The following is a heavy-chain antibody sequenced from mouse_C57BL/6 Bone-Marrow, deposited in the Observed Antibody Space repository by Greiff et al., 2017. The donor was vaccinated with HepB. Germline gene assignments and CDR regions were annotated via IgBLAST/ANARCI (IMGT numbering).Heavy chain of an antibody. D-gene: IGHD1-1*01. V-gene: IGHV2-5*01. CDR2: IWRGGST. Sequence: QVQLQQSGPGLVQPSQSLSITCTVSGFSLTSYGVHWVRQSPGKGLEWLGVIWRGGSTDYNAAFMSRLSITKDNSKIQVFFKMNSLQADDTAIYYCAKPYYYGSSPWYFDVWGTGTTVTVSS. J-gene: IGHJ1*03. CDR1: GFSLTSYG. CDR3: AKPYYYGSSPWYFDV.